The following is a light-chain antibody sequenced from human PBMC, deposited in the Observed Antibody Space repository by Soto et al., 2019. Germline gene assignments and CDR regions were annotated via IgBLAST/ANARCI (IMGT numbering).Light chain of an antibody. CDR3: QQYYSYFIT. CDR1: QSISSW. J-gene: IGKJ5*01. CDR2: DVS. V-gene: IGKV1-5*01. Sequence: DIQITQSPSTLSASVGDRVTITCRASQSISSWLAWYQQKPGQAPKLLIFDVSSLESGVPSRFSGSGSGTEFTLTISSLQPDDFATYYCQQYYSYFITFGQGTRLEIK.